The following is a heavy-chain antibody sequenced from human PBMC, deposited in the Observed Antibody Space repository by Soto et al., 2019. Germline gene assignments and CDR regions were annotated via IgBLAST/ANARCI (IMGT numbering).Heavy chain of an antibody. CDR2: IKEDGSEK. CDR1: GFTFITYW. D-gene: IGHD3-22*01. J-gene: IGHJ6*02. Sequence: PGGSLRLSCAASGFTFITYWIIFFRQSPFKWLEWVANIKEDGSEKYYVDSVEGRFTISRDNAKNPLYLQMTSLRAEDTALYYCARGWGYFDSSGFPYLYAMDVWGQGTTVTVSS. CDR3: ARGWGYFDSSGFPYLYAMDV. V-gene: IGHV3-7*01.